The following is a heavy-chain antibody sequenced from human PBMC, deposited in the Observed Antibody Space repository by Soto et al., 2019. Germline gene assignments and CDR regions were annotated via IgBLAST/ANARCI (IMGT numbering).Heavy chain of an antibody. CDR2: ISYDGSNK. Sequence: QVQLVESGGGVVQPGRSLRLSCAASGFTFSSYAMHWVRQAPGKGLEWVAVISYDGSNKYYADSVKGRFTISRDNSKNTLYLQMNSLRAEDTAVYYCARDLITMIVVSYYYYYYGMDVWGQGTTVTVSS. CDR1: GFTFSSYA. J-gene: IGHJ6*02. D-gene: IGHD3-22*01. CDR3: ARDLITMIVVSYYYYYYGMDV. V-gene: IGHV3-30-3*01.